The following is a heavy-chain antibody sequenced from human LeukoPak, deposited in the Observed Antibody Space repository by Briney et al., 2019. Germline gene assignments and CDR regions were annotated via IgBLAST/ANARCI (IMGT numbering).Heavy chain of an antibody. CDR2: INHRGST. V-gene: IGHV4-34*10. Sequence: KPSETLSLTCGIHGGSFSGYYWSWIRQTPQKGLEWLGEINHRGSTNHNPSLKSRVTLSVDTSNNQFSLKLSSVTAADTAVYYCARYDSGSYYYGTDRGGLDYWGQGTLVTVSS. CDR3: ARYDSGSYYYGTDRGGLDY. J-gene: IGHJ4*02. D-gene: IGHD1-26*01. CDR1: GGSFSGYY.